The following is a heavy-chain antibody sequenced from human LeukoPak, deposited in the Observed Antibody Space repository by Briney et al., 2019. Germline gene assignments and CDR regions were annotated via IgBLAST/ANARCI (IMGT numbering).Heavy chain of an antibody. D-gene: IGHD1-26*01. Sequence: PGGSLRLSCAPSGFTFSSYTMTWLGHDPGKGREWVANINNSGGTVSYVDPVKGRFTVSRDNSKNTLFLQMDTLRVEDTAIYYCTSQTYSGSRRFYSDHWGQGTLVTVSS. V-gene: IGHV3-23*01. CDR3: TSQTYSGSRRFYSDH. CDR1: GFTFSSYT. CDR2: INNSGGTV. J-gene: IGHJ4*02.